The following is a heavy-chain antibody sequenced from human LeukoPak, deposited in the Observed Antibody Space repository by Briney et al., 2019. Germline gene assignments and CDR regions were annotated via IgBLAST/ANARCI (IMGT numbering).Heavy chain of an antibody. J-gene: IGHJ6*02. Sequence: ASVKVSCKASGYIFTSYYMYWVRQAPGQGLEWMGWMNPNSGNTGYAQKFQGRVTMTRNTSISTAYMELSSLRSEDTAVYYCARIGGPSSSWYLHYYYYGMDVWGQGTTVTVSS. CDR1: GYIFTSYY. V-gene: IGHV1-8*02. CDR3: ARIGGPSSSWYLHYYYYGMDV. CDR2: MNPNSGNT. D-gene: IGHD6-13*01.